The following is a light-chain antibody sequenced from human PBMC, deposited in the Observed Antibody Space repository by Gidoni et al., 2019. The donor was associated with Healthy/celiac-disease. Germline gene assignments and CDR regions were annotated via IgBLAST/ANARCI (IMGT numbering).Light chain of an antibody. CDR1: QSISSW. V-gene: IGKV1-5*03. Sequence: DIQMTQSPSTLSASVGDRVTITCRASQSISSWLAWYQQKPGKAPKRLIYKASSLESGVPSRFIGSGSRTEFTLTISSLQPDDFATYYCQQYNSYRRTFGQGTKVEIK. J-gene: IGKJ1*01. CDR3: QQYNSYRRT. CDR2: KAS.